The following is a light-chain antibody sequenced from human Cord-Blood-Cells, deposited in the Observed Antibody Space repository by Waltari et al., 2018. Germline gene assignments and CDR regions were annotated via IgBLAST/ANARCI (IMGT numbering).Light chain of an antibody. V-gene: IGLV2-14*03. J-gene: IGLJ1*01. CDR1: SSDVGGYNY. CDR2: DVS. CDR3: SSYTSSSTLV. Sequence: QSALTQPASVSGSPGQSITISCTGTSSDVGGYNYVSWYQQHPGKAPKLWIYDVSNRPSGVSNRFSGSKSGNTASLTISGLKAEDEADYYCSSYTSSSTLVFGTGTKVTVL.